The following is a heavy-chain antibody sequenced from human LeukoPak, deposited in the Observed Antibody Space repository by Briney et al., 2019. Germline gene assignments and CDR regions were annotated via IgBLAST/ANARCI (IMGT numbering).Heavy chain of an antibody. V-gene: IGHV5-51*01. CDR1: GYSFTSYW. J-gene: IGHJ5*02. CDR2: IYPGDSDT. D-gene: IGHD6-13*01. CDR3: ARHRGRGMVTAGTGWFDP. Sequence: GESLKISCKGSGYSFTSYWIGWVRQMPGKGLEWMGIIYPGDSDTRYSPSFQGQVTISADKSISTAYLQWSSLKASDTAMYYCARHRGRGMVTAGTGWFDPWGQGTLVTVSS.